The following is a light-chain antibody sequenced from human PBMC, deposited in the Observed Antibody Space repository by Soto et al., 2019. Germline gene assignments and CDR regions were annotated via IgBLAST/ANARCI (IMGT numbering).Light chain of an antibody. CDR3: MQALQART. CDR2: LGS. V-gene: IGKV2-28*01. CDR1: QSLLYSNGYNY. J-gene: IGKJ1*01. Sequence: DIVMTQSPLSLSVTPGEPASISCRSSQSLLYSNGYNYLDWYLQKPGQSPQLLIYLGSNRASGVPDRFSGSGSGTDFTLKISRVEAEDFGVYFCMQALQARTFGQWTKVEIK.